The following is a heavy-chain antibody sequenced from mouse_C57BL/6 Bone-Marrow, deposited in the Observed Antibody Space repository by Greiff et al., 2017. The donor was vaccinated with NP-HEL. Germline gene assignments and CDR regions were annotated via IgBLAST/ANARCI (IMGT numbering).Heavy chain of an antibody. J-gene: IGHJ4*01. Sequence: EVQLVESEGGLVQPGRSMKLSCTASGFTFSDYYMAWVRQVPEKGLEWVANINYDGSSTYYLDSLKSRFIISRDNAKNILYLQMSSLKSEDTATYYCARRALYAMDYWGQGTSVTVSS. CDR3: ARRALYAMDY. V-gene: IGHV5-16*02. CDR2: INYDGSST. CDR1: GFTFSDYY.